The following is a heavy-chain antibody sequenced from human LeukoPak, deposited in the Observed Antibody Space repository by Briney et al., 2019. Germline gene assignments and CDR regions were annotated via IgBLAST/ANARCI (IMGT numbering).Heavy chain of an antibody. Sequence: SVRVSCKASGGTFSSYAISWVRQAPGQGLEWMGRIIPILGIPNYAQKFQGRVTITADKSTTTAYMELSSLRSEDTAVYYCARVSYYDSSGYPEYFHHWGQGTLVTVSS. D-gene: IGHD3-22*01. V-gene: IGHV1-69*04. CDR3: ARVSYYDSSGYPEYFHH. CDR1: GGTFSSYA. J-gene: IGHJ1*01. CDR2: IIPILGIP.